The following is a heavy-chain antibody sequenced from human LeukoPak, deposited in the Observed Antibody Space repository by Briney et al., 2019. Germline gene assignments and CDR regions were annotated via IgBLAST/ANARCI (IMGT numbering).Heavy chain of an antibody. V-gene: IGHV4-4*02. J-gene: IGHJ5*02. D-gene: IGHD1-14*01. CDR1: GGSISSSNW. CDR2: IYHSGST. Sequence: PSETLSLTCAVSGGSISSSNWWSWVRQPPGKGLEWIGEIYHSGSTNYNPSLKSRVTISVDKSKNQFSLKLSSVTAADTAVYYCARVANRNPNWFDPWGQGTLVTVSS. CDR3: ARVANRNPNWFDP.